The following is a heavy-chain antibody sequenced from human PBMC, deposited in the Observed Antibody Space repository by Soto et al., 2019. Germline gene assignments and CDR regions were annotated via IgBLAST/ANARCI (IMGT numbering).Heavy chain of an antibody. Sequence: ETLSLTCTVSGGSISSYYWSWIRQPPGKGLEWIGYIYYSGSTNYNPSLKSRVTISVDTSKNQFSLKLSSVTAADTAVYYCARDVYGDPYYFDYWGQGTLVTVSS. CDR3: ARDVYGDPYYFDY. V-gene: IGHV4-59*01. CDR2: IYYSGST. D-gene: IGHD4-17*01. CDR1: GGSISSYY. J-gene: IGHJ4*02.